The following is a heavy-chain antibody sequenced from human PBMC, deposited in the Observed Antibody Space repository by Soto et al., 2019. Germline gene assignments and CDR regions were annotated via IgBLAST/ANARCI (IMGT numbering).Heavy chain of an antibody. J-gene: IGHJ4*02. CDR3: RGVTSKNALFDY. V-gene: IGHV3-73*01. D-gene: IGHD5-18*01. CDR1: GFTFSGSA. CDR2: IRSKANSYAT. Sequence: PGGSLRLSCAASGFTFSGSAMHWVRQASGKGLEWVGRIRSKANSYATAYAASVKGRFTISRDDSKNTAYPQMNSLKTEDTAVYYCRGVTSKNALFDYWGQGTLVTVSS.